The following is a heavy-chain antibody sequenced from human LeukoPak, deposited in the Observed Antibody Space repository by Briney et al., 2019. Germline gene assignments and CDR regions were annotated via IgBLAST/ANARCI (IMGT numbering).Heavy chain of an antibody. D-gene: IGHD5-12*01. CDR2: ISGSGGST. Sequence: PGGSLRLSCAASGFTFSSYGMSWVRQAPGKGLEWVSAISGSGGSTYYADSVKGRFTISRDNAKNSLYLQMNSLRAEDTAVYYCARLSYDFNYWGQGTLVTVSS. CDR1: GFTFSSYG. CDR3: ARLSYDFNY. V-gene: IGHV3-23*01. J-gene: IGHJ4*02.